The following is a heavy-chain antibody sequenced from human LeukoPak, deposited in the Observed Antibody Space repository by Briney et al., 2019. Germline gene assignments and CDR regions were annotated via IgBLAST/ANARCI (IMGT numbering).Heavy chain of an antibody. D-gene: IGHD3-10*01. Sequence: GSLRLSCAASGFTSSDYGMHWVRQAPGKGLDWVAVISHDGNNKYYADSVKGRFTISRDNSKNTLYLQMDSLRVEDTAVYYCAKASIKMVRGLCLDYWGRGTLVTVSS. CDR2: ISHDGNNK. V-gene: IGHV3-30*18. J-gene: IGHJ4*02. CDR3: AKASIKMVRGLCLDY. CDR1: GFTSSDYG.